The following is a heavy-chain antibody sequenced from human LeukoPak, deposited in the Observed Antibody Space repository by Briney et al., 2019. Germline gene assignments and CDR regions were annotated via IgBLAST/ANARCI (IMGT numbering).Heavy chain of an antibody. D-gene: IGHD5-18*01. CDR1: GVSIRSYW. CDR2: IYTTGRT. CDR3: ARSGYTISAYHSDF. Sequence: SETLSLTCDVSGVSIRSYWWSWVRKPAGKGLEWIGRIYTTGRTNYSPSFQSRVTMSIDMSSNQFSLTLSSVTAADTAVYYCARSGYTISAYHSDFWGHRAPVTVSS. J-gene: IGHJ4*01. V-gene: IGHV4-4*07.